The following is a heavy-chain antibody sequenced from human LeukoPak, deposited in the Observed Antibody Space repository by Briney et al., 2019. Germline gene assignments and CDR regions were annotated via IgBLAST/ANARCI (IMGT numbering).Heavy chain of an antibody. CDR2: IGGSGATI. CDR1: GFTFSNAW. J-gene: IGHJ3*02. Sequence: KTGGSLRLSCAASGFTFSNAWMSWIRQAPGKGLEWVSYIGGSGATIYYADSVKGRFTISRDNAKNSPYLQMNSLRAEDTATYYCARDYRLSIYGLAGSKNAFDIWGQGTMVTVSS. CDR3: ARDYRLSIYGLAGSKNAFDI. V-gene: IGHV3-11*04. D-gene: IGHD3/OR15-3a*01.